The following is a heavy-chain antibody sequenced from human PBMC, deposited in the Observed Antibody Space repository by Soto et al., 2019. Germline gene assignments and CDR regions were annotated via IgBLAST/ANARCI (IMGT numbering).Heavy chain of an antibody. J-gene: IGHJ4*02. Sequence: SETLSLTCTVSGGSISSYYWSWIRQPPGKGLEWIGYIYYSGSTNYNPSLKSRVTISVDTSKNQFSLKLSSVTAEETAVYYCARSDGRYWGQGTLVTVS. V-gene: IGHV4-59*01. CDR1: GGSISSYY. CDR3: ARSDGRY. CDR2: IYYSGST.